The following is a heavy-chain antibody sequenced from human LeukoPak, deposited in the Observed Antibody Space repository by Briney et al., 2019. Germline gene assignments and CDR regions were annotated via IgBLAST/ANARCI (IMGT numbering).Heavy chain of an antibody. D-gene: IGHD4-17*01. V-gene: IGHV4-4*07. CDR2: IYRSGST. Sequence: XSXXXXXAGEGLEWIGRIYRSGSTNYNPSLKSRVTMSVDTSKNQFSLKLNSVTAADTAVYYCAREYGDFDYWGQGTLVTVSS. CDR3: AREYGDFDY. J-gene: IGHJ4*02.